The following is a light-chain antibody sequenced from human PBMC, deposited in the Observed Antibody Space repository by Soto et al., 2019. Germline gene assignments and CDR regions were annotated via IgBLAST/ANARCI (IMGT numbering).Light chain of an antibody. J-gene: IGKJ2*01. CDR2: AAS. V-gene: IGKV1-39*01. CDR1: QSISSY. CDR3: QQYSSNLYT. Sequence: DIQMTQSPSSLSASVGDRVTITCRASQSISSYLNWYQQKPGKAPKLLIYAASSLQSGVPSRFSGSGSGTDFTLTISSRQPDDFATYYCQQYSSNLYTFGQGTKLEIK.